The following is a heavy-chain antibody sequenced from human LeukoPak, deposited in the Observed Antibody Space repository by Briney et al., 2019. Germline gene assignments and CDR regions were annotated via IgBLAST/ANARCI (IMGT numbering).Heavy chain of an antibody. CDR1: GYTFTDYY. CDR3: ATDPEVLAMVRGVIITQRGN. CDR2: VDPEDGET. D-gene: IGHD3-10*01. V-gene: IGHV1-69-2*01. Sequence: ASVKISCKVSGYTFTDYYMHWVQQAPGKGLEWMGPVDPEDGETIYAEKFQGRVTITADTSTDTAYMELSSLRSEDTAVYYCATDPEVLAMVRGVIITQRGNWGQGTLVTVSS. J-gene: IGHJ4*02.